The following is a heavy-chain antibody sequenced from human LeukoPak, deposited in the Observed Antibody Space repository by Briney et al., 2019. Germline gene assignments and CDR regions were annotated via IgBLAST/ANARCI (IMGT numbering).Heavy chain of an antibody. Sequence: PGGSQRLSCAASGFTFSSHSMSWVRQAPGKGLEWVSTISNSDGSTYYADSVKGRFSISRDNAENTLYLQMNSLRADDTAVYYCAKATGYLLWGQGTLVTVSS. CDR1: GFTFSSHS. J-gene: IGHJ4*02. CDR2: ISNSDGST. CDR3: AKATGYLL. D-gene: IGHD1-14*01. V-gene: IGHV3-23*01.